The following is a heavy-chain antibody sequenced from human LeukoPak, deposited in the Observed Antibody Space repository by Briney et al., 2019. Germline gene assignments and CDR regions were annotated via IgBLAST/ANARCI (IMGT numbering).Heavy chain of an antibody. D-gene: IGHD1-26*01. CDR3: AKERGLLMYSGSYNDY. Sequence: GGSLRLSCAASGFTFSSYAMSWVRQAPGKGLEWGSAISGSGGSTYYADSVKVRFTISRDNSKNTLYLQMNSLRAEDTAVYYCAKERGLLMYSGSYNDYWGQGTLVTVSS. CDR2: ISGSGGST. V-gene: IGHV3-23*01. CDR1: GFTFSSYA. J-gene: IGHJ4*02.